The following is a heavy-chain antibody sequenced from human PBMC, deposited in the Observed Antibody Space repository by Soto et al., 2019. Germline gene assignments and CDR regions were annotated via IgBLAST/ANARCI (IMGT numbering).Heavy chain of an antibody. Sequence: ASVKVSCKASGGTFSSYAISWVRQAPGQGLEWMGGIIPIFGTANYAQKFQGRVTIAADESTSTAYMELSSLRSEDTAVYYCARERDYYYYGMDVWGQGTTVTVSS. J-gene: IGHJ6*02. CDR1: GGTFSSYA. CDR2: IIPIFGTA. V-gene: IGHV1-69*13. CDR3: ARERDYYYYGMDV.